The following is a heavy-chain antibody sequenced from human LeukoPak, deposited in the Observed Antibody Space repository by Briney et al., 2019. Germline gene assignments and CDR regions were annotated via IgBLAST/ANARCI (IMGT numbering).Heavy chain of an antibody. D-gene: IGHD4-17*01. J-gene: IGHJ4*02. CDR3: AVEKGSTTAYDY. CDR1: GFTFRSYP. V-gene: IGHV3-23*01. Sequence: GGSLRLSCAASGFTFRSYPMTWVRQAPGKGLEWVSAISGRGDSTYYADSVKGRFTISRDNFRNTLYLQMNSLRADDTAMYYCAVEKGSTTAYDYWGQGTLVTVSS. CDR2: ISGRGDST.